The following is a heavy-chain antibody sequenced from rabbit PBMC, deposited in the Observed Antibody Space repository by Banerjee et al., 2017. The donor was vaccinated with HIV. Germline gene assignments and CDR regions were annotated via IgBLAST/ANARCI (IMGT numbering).Heavy chain of an antibody. D-gene: IGHD4-1*01. CDR2: IRAGVSGGT. V-gene: IGHV1S45*01. J-gene: IGHJ4*01. Sequence: QEQLVESGGDLVKPGASLTLTCTASGFSFSSSYWICWVRQAPGKGLKWIACIRAGVSGGTASASWAKGRFTISKASSTTVTLQMTSLTAADTATYFCARDLAGVIGWNFNLWGPGTLVTVS. CDR1: GFSFSSSYW. CDR3: ARDLAGVIGWNFNL.